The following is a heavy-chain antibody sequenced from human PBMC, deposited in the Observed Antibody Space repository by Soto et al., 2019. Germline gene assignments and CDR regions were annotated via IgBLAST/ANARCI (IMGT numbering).Heavy chain of an antibody. Sequence: PWGSLRLSAAAPVFTFSSYSMNWVRQAPGKGLEWISYISTTSSSIYYADSVKGRFTISRDNAKNSLFLQMNSLRDEDTAVYYCARKGVAFDYWGQGALVTVSS. D-gene: IGHD3-3*01. J-gene: IGHJ4*02. V-gene: IGHV3-48*02. CDR2: ISTTSSSI. CDR1: VFTFSSYS. CDR3: ARKGVAFDY.